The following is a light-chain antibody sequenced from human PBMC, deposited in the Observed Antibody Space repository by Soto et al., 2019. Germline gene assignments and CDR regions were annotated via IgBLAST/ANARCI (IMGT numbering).Light chain of an antibody. CDR2: GAS. V-gene: IGKV3-15*01. J-gene: IGKJ5*01. CDR1: QSVSGN. Sequence: EIVMTQSPATLSVSPGERATLSCRASQSVSGNLAWYQQKPGQAPRLLIYGASTRAPGIPARFSGSGFGTEFTLTISSMQSEDFAVYYCQQYNNWPPITFGQGTRLEIK. CDR3: QQYNNWPPIT.